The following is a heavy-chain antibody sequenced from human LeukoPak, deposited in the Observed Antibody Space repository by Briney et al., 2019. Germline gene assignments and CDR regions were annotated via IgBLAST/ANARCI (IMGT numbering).Heavy chain of an antibody. Sequence: PGGSLRLSCAASGFTFSSYSMNWVRQAPGEGLEWVSYISSSSSTIYYADSVKGRFTISRDNAKNSLYLQMNSLRDEDTAVYYCARETADYYDSSGYADYWGQGTLVTVSS. V-gene: IGHV3-48*02. J-gene: IGHJ4*02. CDR3: ARETADYYDSSGYADY. CDR2: ISSSSSTI. CDR1: GFTFSSYS. D-gene: IGHD3-22*01.